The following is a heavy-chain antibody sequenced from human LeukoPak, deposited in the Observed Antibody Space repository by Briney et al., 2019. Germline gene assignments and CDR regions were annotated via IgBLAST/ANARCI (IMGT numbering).Heavy chain of an antibody. J-gene: IGHJ6*03. D-gene: IGHD1-7*01. V-gene: IGHV3-7*01. CDR3: ARGNWNYEGAYYYYYYMDV. CDR2: IKQDGSEK. CDR1: GFIFSTYW. Sequence: PGGSLRLSCAASGFIFSTYWMSWVRQAPGKGLEWVANIKQDGSEKYYLDSVKGRFTISRDNAKNSRYLQMNSLRAEDTAVYYCARGNWNYEGAYYYYYYMDVWGKGTTVTVSS.